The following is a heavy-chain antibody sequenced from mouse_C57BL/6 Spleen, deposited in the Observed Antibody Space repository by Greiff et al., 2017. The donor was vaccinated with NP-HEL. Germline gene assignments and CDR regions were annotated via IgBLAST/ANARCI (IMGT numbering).Heavy chain of an antibody. CDR1: GFTFSSYA. CDR3: TREGGNYDFDY. J-gene: IGHJ2*01. CDR2: ISSGGDYI. D-gene: IGHD2-1*01. Sequence: EVKLMESGEGLVKPGGSLKLSCAASGFTFSSYAMSWVRQTPEKRLEWVAYISSGGDYIYYADTVKGRFTISRDNARNTLYLQMSSLKSEDTAMYYCTREGGNYDFDYWGQGTTLTVSS. V-gene: IGHV5-9-1*02.